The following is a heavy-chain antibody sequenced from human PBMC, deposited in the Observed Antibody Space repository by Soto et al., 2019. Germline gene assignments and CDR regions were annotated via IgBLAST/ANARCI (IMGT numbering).Heavy chain of an antibody. CDR2: IYYSGST. V-gene: IGHV4-30-4*01. Sequence: SETLSLTCTVSGGSISSGDYYWSWIRQPPGKGLEWIGYIYYSGSTYYNPSLKSRVTISVDTSKNQFSLKLSSVTAADTAVYYCARDAVGDYPYYYGMDVWGQGTTVTVS. J-gene: IGHJ6*02. CDR1: GGSISSGDYY. D-gene: IGHD4-17*01. CDR3: ARDAVGDYPYYYGMDV.